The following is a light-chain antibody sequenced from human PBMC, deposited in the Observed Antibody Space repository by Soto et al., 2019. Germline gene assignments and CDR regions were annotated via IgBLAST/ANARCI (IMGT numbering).Light chain of an antibody. CDR1: SSDTGAYIY. CDR3: SSYAGSNNFV. Sequence: QSVLTQPPSASGSPGQSVTISCTGTSSDTGAYIYVSWYQQHPGKAPKLMISEVSRRPSGVPERFSGSKSGNTASLTVSGLQADDEANYYCSSYAGSNNFVFGTGTKVTVL. V-gene: IGLV2-8*01. J-gene: IGLJ1*01. CDR2: EVS.